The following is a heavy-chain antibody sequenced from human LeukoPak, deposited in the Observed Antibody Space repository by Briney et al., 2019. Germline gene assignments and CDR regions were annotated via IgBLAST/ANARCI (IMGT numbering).Heavy chain of an antibody. CDR1: GYTFTAYY. Sequence: ASVKVSCKASGYTFTAYYIHWVRQAPGQGLEWMGWINPNGGGTHYAQNFQGRVTMTRDTSTSTAYMELSRLTSDDTAVYYCARAPPLYYRNSTGSYAFDIWGQGAMVTVSS. J-gene: IGHJ3*02. V-gene: IGHV1-2*02. D-gene: IGHD2/OR15-2a*01. CDR3: ARAPPLYYRNSTGSYAFDI. CDR2: INPNGGGT.